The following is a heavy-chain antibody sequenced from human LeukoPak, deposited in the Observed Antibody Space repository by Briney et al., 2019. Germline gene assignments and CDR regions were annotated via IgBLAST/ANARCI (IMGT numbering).Heavy chain of an antibody. Sequence: SETLSLTCTVSGGSISSYYWSWIRQPPGKGLEWIGYIYYSGSTNYNPSLKSRVTLSVDTSKNQFSLKLSSVTAADTAVYYCARDVFWGGYHYFDYWGQGTLVTVSS. J-gene: IGHJ4*02. CDR3: ARDVFWGGYHYFDY. CDR2: IYYSGST. D-gene: IGHD3-3*01. CDR1: GGSISSYY. V-gene: IGHV4-59*01.